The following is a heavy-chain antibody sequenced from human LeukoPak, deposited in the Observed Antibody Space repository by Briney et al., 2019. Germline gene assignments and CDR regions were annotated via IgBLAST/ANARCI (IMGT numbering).Heavy chain of an antibody. Sequence: SQTLSLTCSVSGGSISSDDYCWNWSRQHPGKGLEWIAYIYYSGSTYYNPSLKSRVALSVDTSKNQFSLKLSSLTAADTAVYYCAKSREEIRGLDAFDIWGQGTMVTVSS. CDR3: AKSREEIRGLDAFDI. V-gene: IGHV4-31*03. CDR2: IYYSGST. J-gene: IGHJ3*02. D-gene: IGHD5-24*01. CDR1: GGSISSDDYC.